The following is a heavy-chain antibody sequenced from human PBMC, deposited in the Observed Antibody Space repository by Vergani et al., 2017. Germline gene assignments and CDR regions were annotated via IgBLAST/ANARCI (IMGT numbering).Heavy chain of an antibody. CDR2: ISGSGGRT. CDR1: GFTFNHYA. D-gene: IGHD2-8*01. CDR3: ARGDARLPSDY. Sequence: EVQLLESGGDLVQPGGSLRLSCAASGFTFNHYAMNWVRQAPGKGLEWVSGISGSGGRTYYAGSVKGRFTIPRDSSKNTLYLQMNSLRAGDTAVYYCARGDARLPSDYWGQGTLVTVSS. J-gene: IGHJ4*02. V-gene: IGHV3-23*01.